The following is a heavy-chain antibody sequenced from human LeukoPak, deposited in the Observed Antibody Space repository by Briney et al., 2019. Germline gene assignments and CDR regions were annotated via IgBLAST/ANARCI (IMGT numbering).Heavy chain of an antibody. CDR2: ISSSSSYI. CDR3: AKAIGDFWTRRPYYFDY. V-gene: IGHV3-21*01. J-gene: IGHJ4*02. Sequence: GGSLRLSCAASGFTFSSYSMNWVRQAPGKGLEWVSSISSSSSYIYYADSVKGRFTISRDNAKNSLYLQMNSLRAEDTAVYYCAKAIGDFWTRRPYYFDYWGQGTLVTVSS. CDR1: GFTFSSYS. D-gene: IGHD3-3*01.